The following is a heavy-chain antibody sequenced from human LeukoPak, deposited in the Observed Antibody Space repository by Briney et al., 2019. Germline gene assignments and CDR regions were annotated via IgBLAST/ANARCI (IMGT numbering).Heavy chain of an antibody. CDR1: GYTFTSYG. V-gene: IGHV1-18*01. D-gene: IGHD6-13*01. CDR3: ARELAAAGYFDY. J-gene: IGHJ4*02. CDR2: IIPFFGRA. Sequence: GASVKVSCKASGYTFTSYGISWVRQAPGQGLEWMGGIIPFFGRADYAQKFQGRVTMTRDTSTSTVYMELSSLRSEDTAVYYCARELAAAGYFDYWGQGTLVTVSS.